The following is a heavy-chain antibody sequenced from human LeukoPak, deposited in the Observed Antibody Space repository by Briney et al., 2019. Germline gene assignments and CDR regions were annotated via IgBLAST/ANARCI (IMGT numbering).Heavy chain of an antibody. D-gene: IGHD2-8*02. CDR1: GYTFTGYY. Sequence: GASVKVSCKASGYTFTGYYMHWVRQAPGQGLEWMGWINPNSGGTNYAQKFQGWVTVTRDTSISTAYMELSRLRSDDTAVYYCARDWYCTGGICNDCFDPWGQGTLVTVSS. CDR2: INPNSGGT. V-gene: IGHV1-2*04. J-gene: IGHJ5*02. CDR3: ARDWYCTGGICNDCFDP.